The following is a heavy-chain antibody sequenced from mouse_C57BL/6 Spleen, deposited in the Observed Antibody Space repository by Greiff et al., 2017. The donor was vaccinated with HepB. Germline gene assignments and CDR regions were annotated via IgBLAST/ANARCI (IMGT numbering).Heavy chain of an antibody. D-gene: IGHD2-4*01. CDR1: GYTFTDYE. J-gene: IGHJ4*01. CDR2: IDPETGGT. V-gene: IGHV1-15*01. CDR3: TKRYYDYDVEYAMDY. Sequence: QVQLQQSGAELVRPGASVTLSCKASGYTFTDYEMHWVKQTPVHGLEWIGAIDPETGGTAYNQKFKGKAILTADKSSSTAYMELRSLTSEDSAVYYCTKRYYDYDVEYAMDYWGQGTSVTVSS.